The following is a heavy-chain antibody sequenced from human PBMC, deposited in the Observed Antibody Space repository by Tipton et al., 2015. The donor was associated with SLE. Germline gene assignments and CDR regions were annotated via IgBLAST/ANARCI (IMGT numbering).Heavy chain of an antibody. J-gene: IGHJ4*02. V-gene: IGHV3-30*14. CDR2: VSYDGSFT. CDR3: ARGGDDASGGAETH. CDR1: GFTFSSYS. D-gene: IGHD5-12*01. Sequence: SLRLPCAASGFTFSSYSMRWVRQAPGKGLEWVAVVSYDGSFTYYADSVKDRFTVSRDNSKNTLYLQMKGLRPEDTAVYYCARGGDDASGGAETHWGQGTLVAVSS.